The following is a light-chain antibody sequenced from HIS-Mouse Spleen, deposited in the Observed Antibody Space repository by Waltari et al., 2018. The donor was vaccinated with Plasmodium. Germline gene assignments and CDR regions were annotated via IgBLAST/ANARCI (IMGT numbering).Light chain of an antibody. J-gene: IGKJ3*01. CDR3: QQYNNWSFT. CDR2: GAS. V-gene: IGKV3-15*01. CDR1: QSVSSN. Sequence: EIVMTQSPATLSVSPGERATLSCRASQSVSSNLAWYQQKPGQAPRLLIYGASTRATGIPAMFSGSGYGTEFTLTISSLQSEDFAVYYCQQYNNWSFTFGPGTKVDIK.